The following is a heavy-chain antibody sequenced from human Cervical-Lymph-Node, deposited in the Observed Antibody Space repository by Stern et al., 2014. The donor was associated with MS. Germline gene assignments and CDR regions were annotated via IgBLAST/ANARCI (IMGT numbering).Heavy chain of an antibody. J-gene: IGHJ4*02. CDR2: SRDKGNSYTT. V-gene: IGHV3-72*01. D-gene: IGHD6-19*01. CDR1: GFTFSDHY. Sequence: EVQLVESGGGLVQPGGSLRLSCAASGFTFSDHYMEWVRQAPGKGLEWVGRSRDKGNSYTTEYAASVEGRFTISRDDSKNSLYLQMNSLKTEDTAVYYCASFRLGTDYWGQGTLVTVSS. CDR3: ASFRLGTDY.